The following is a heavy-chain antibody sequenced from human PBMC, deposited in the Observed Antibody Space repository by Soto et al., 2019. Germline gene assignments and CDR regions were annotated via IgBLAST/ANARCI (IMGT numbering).Heavy chain of an antibody. V-gene: IGHV4-59*01. CDR1: GGSIISYY. Sequence: PSETLSLTCTVSGGSIISYYWSWIRQPPGKGLEWIGYIYYSGSTNYNPSLKSRVTISVDTSKNQFSLKLSSVTAADTAVYYCARTIYYYGSGSLDPWGQGTLVTVSS. J-gene: IGHJ5*02. CDR3: ARTIYYYGSGSLDP. D-gene: IGHD3-10*01. CDR2: IYYSGST.